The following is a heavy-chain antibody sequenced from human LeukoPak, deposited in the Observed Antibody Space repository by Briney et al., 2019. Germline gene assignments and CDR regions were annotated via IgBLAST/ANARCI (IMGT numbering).Heavy chain of an antibody. J-gene: IGHJ4*02. Sequence: GGSLRLSCAASGFTFDDYAMHWVRHAPGKGLEWVSGISWNSGSIGYADFVKGRFTISRDNAKNSLYLQMNSLRAEDTALYYCAKGLGGTMIVVVLDYWGQGTLVTVSS. CDR1: GFTFDDYA. CDR2: ISWNSGSI. CDR3: AKGLGGTMIVVVLDY. D-gene: IGHD3-22*01. V-gene: IGHV3-9*01.